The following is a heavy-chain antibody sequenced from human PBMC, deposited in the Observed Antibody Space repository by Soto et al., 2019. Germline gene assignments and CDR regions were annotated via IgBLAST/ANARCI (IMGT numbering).Heavy chain of an antibody. Sequence: ASVKVSCKASGYTFTSYYMHWVRQAPGQGLEWMGIINPSGGSTSYAQKFQGRVTMTEDTSTGTAYMELSSLRSEDTAVYYCRIYGSGSYYNVFDYWGQGTLVTVSS. J-gene: IGHJ4*02. D-gene: IGHD3-10*01. CDR2: INPSGGST. CDR1: GYTFTSYY. CDR3: RIYGSGSYYNVFDY. V-gene: IGHV1-46*01.